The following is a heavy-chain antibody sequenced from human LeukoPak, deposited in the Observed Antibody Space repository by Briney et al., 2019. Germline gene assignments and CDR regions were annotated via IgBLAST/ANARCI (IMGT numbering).Heavy chain of an antibody. J-gene: IGHJ4*02. CDR2: IRYDGSNK. CDR3: AKDRGRYCRGGSCYTTHYFDY. V-gene: IGHV3-30*02. D-gene: IGHD2-15*01. CDR1: GFTFSSYG. Sequence: PGGSLRLSCAASGFTFSSYGMHWVRQAPGKGLEWVAFIRYDGSNKYYADSVKGRFTISRDNSKNTLYLQMDKQRAEPTAVYYCAKDRGRYCRGGSCYTTHYFDYWGQGTLVTVSS.